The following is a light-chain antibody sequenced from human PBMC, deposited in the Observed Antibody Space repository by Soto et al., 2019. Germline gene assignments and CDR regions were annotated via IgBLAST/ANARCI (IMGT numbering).Light chain of an antibody. Sequence: QSALTQPASVSGSPGQSITISCSGTRSDIGSYNYVAWYQQFPGKTPKILIYGVSNRPSGVSSRFSGSKSGNTASLTISGLQAEDEADYYCNSYTGSSTSYVFGSGTKLTVL. CDR1: RSDIGSYNY. CDR3: NSYTGSSTSYV. CDR2: GVS. V-gene: IGLV2-14*01. J-gene: IGLJ1*01.